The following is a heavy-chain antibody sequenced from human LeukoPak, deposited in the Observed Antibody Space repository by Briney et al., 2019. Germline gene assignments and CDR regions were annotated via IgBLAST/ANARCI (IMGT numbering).Heavy chain of an antibody. Sequence: GGSLRLSCAASGFTFGCYAMSWVRQAPGKGLEWVSAISGSGGSTYYADSVKGRFTISRDNSKNTLYLQMNSLRAEDTAVYYCAKDVSYGSGISDGMDVWGQGTTVTISS. J-gene: IGHJ6*02. CDR2: ISGSGGST. D-gene: IGHD3-10*01. V-gene: IGHV3-23*01. CDR1: GFTFGCYA. CDR3: AKDVSYGSGISDGMDV.